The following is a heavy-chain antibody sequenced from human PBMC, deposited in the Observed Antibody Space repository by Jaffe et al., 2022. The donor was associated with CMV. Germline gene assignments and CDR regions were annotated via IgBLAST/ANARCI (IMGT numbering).Heavy chain of an antibody. CDR2: MFFFGRT. D-gene: IGHD3-3*01. V-gene: IGHV4-59*01. J-gene: IGHJ6*03. CDR1: GGYIDDYY. Sequence: QVQLQESGPGLVKPSETLSLTCTVSGGYIDDYYWTWIRQSPGKGLEWVGSMFFFGRTSYNPSLKSRGTISIDTSKNQVSLQLTSVTAADTAIYYCARDSPNYDLAYYYMDVWGRGTTVIVSS. CDR3: ARDSPNYDLAYYYMDV.